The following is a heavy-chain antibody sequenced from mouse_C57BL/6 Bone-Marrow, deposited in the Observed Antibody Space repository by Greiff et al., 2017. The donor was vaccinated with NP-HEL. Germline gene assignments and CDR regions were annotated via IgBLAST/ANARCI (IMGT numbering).Heavy chain of an antibody. V-gene: IGHV1-15*01. J-gene: IGHJ2*01. Sequence: QVQLQQSGAELVRPGASVTLSCKASGYTFTDYEMHWVKQTPVHGLEWIGAIDPETGGTAYNQKFKGKAILTADKSSSTAYMELRSLTSEDSAVYYCTRGYDGGGFYFDYWGQGTTLTVSS. CDR1: GYTFTDYE. D-gene: IGHD2-3*01. CDR3: TRGYDGGGFYFDY. CDR2: IDPETGGT.